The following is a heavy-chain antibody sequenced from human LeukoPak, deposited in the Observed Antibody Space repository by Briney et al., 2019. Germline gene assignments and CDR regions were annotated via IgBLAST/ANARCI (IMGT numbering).Heavy chain of an antibody. Sequence: GGSLRLSCAASGFTFSSYSMNWVRQAPGKGLEWVSSISSSSSYIYYADSVKGRFTISRDNAENSLYLQMNSLRAEDTAVYYCARGFRSGYRRGYYFDYWGQGTLVTVSS. CDR1: GFTFSSYS. CDR3: ARGFRSGYRRGYYFDY. J-gene: IGHJ4*02. D-gene: IGHD3-10*01. V-gene: IGHV3-21*01. CDR2: ISSSSSYI.